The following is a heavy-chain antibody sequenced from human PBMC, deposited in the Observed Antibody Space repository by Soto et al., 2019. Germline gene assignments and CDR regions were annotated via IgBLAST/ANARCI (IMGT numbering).Heavy chain of an antibody. D-gene: IGHD1-26*01. CDR1: GFTYDDYD. Sequence: EVQLVESGGGLVQPGRSLRLSCAASGFTYDDYDMHWVRQAPGKGLEWVSAISWNSGRTAYADSVKGRFTISRDNAKNSLYLQMNSLRAEDTALYHCAKGWGGSHGGDSFDYWGQGTLVTVSS. V-gene: IGHV3-9*01. J-gene: IGHJ4*02. CDR2: ISWNSGRT. CDR3: AKGWGGSHGGDSFDY.